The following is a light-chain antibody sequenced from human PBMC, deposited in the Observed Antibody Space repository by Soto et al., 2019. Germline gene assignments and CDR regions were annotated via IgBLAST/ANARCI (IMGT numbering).Light chain of an antibody. J-gene: IGLJ2*01. CDR2: EVS. CDR3: SSYTSSSTVV. CDR1: SSDIGGYNY. V-gene: IGLV2-14*01. Sequence: QSALAQPTSVSGSPGQSIAISCTGTSSDIGGYNYVSWHQQHPGKAPKLVIYEVSTRPSGVSSRFSGSRSGNTASLTVSGLQAEDEADYYCSSYTSSSTVVFGGGTKLTVL.